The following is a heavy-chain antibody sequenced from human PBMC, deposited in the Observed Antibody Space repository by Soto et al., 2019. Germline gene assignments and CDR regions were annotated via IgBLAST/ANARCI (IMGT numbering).Heavy chain of an antibody. V-gene: IGHV4-31*03. CDR1: CGSISSGGYY. D-gene: IGHD1-26*01. Sequence: SDTLSITCNVSCGSISSGGYYWIFNRQHPGKGLEWIGYIYYSGSTYYNPSLKSRVTISVDTSKNQFSLKLSSVTAADTAVYYCARVEATGDFEPWGQGTLVTVSS. J-gene: IGHJ5*02. CDR3: ARVEATGDFEP. CDR2: IYYSGST.